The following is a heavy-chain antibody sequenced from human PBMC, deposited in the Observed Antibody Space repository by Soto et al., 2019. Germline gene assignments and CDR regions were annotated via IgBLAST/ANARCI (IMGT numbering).Heavy chain of an antibody. CDR1: GFSFSGKNY. D-gene: IGHD1-1*01. V-gene: IGHV3-53*01. CDR3: ARDLAWKRGKVGRYYYGMDV. J-gene: IGHJ6*02. Sequence: DVQLEESGGGLIQPGGSLRLSCAASGFSFSGKNYLTWVRQAPGKGLEWVSALYSSDGTYYADSVKGRFTVSRDNSKNSLYLQMDSLRVEDTAVYYCARDLAWKRGKVGRYYYGMDVWGQGTTVTVSS. CDR2: LYSSDGT.